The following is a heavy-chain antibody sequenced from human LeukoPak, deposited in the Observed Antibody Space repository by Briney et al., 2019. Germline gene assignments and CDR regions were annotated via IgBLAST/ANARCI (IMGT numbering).Heavy chain of an antibody. D-gene: IGHD1-26*01. J-gene: IGHJ4*02. V-gene: IGHV3-23*01. CDR2: ISGGGGST. CDR3: AKGGKWDVTPFDY. CDR1: GFTFASYS. Sequence: GGSLRLACAASGFTFASYSMNWVRQAPGKGLEWVSTISGGGGSTYYADSVKGRFTISRDNSKNTLYLQVNSLRAEDTAVYYCAKGGKWDVTPFDYWGQGTLVTVSS.